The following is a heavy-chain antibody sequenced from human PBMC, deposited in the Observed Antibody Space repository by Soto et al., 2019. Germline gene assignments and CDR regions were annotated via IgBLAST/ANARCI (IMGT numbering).Heavy chain of an antibody. CDR1: GFTFSSYD. V-gene: IGHV3-30*18. D-gene: IGHD3-16*02. Sequence: PXGSLRLSCAASGFTFSSYDMHWVRQAPGKGLEWVAVISYDGSNKYYADSVKGRFTISRDNSKNTLYLQMNSLRAEDTAVYYCANGDYVWGSYRVFDYWGQGTLVTVSS. CDR2: ISYDGSNK. CDR3: ANGDYVWGSYRVFDY. J-gene: IGHJ4*02.